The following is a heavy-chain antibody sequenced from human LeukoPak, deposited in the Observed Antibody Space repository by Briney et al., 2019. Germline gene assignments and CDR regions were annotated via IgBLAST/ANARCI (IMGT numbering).Heavy chain of an antibody. CDR3: ARDGYGDYG. D-gene: IGHD4-17*01. V-gene: IGHV4-61*02. CDR2: IYTSGST. Sequence: SETLSLTCTVSGGSISSGSYYWSWIRQPAGKGLEWIGRIYTSGSTNYNPSLKSRVTISVDTSKNQFSLRLSSVTAADTAVYYCARDGYGDYGWGQGTLVTVSP. J-gene: IGHJ4*02. CDR1: GGSISSGSYY.